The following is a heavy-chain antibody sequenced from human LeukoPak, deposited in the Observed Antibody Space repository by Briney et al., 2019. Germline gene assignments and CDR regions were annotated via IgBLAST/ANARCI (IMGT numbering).Heavy chain of an antibody. CDR1: GYTFTGYY. V-gene: IGHV1-2*02. Sequence: GASVKVSCKASGYTFTGYYMHWVRQAPGQGLEWMGWINPNSGDTNYPQRFQGRVTLTRDTYIYTAYMELSGLRSDDTAVYYCARVHRKYDSSGSLSSDWGQGTLVTVSS. CDR3: ARVHRKYDSSGSLSSD. J-gene: IGHJ4*02. D-gene: IGHD3-22*01. CDR2: INPNSGDT.